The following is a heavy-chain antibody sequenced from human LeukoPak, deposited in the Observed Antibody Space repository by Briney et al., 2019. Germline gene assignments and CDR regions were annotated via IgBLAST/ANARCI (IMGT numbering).Heavy chain of an antibody. D-gene: IGHD3-3*01. CDR2: IYSGGST. J-gene: IGHJ6*02. CDR1: GFTVSSNY. V-gene: IGHV3-66*01. CDR3: ARDQVFGVVMTGGYYYYGMDV. Sequence: PGGSLRLSCAASGFTVSSNYMSWVRQAPGKGLEWVSVIYSGGSTYHADSVKGRFTISRDNSKNTLYLQMNSLRAGDTAVYYCARDQVFGVVMTGGYYYYGMDVWGQGTTVTVSS.